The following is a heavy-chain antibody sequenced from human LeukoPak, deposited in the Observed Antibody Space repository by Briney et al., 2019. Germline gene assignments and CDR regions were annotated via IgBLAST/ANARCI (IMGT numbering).Heavy chain of an antibody. CDR1: GYSISFSYY. Sequence: PSETLSLTCAVSGYSISFSYYWGWIRQPPGKGLEWIGTMFHNGNTYYNPSLKSRVTLSLDTSKNQFSLNLNSVAAADTAVYYCARIYGSSSGFDYWGQGTLVTVSS. CDR2: MFHNGNT. D-gene: IGHD6-6*01. J-gene: IGHJ4*02. CDR3: ARIYGSSSGFDY. V-gene: IGHV4-38-2*01.